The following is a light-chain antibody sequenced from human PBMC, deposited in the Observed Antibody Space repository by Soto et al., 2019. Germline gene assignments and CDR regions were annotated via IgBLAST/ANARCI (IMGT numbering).Light chain of an antibody. V-gene: IGKV3-15*01. CDR3: QQYNNWWT. Sequence: EVVMTQSPATLTLSPGERATLSCRASQSVSSSLAWYQQKPGQAPRLLIYGASTRAAGIPDRFSGSGSETEFTLNISSLQAEDFAIYYCQQYNNWWTFGQGTTVEIK. J-gene: IGKJ1*01. CDR2: GAS. CDR1: QSVSSS.